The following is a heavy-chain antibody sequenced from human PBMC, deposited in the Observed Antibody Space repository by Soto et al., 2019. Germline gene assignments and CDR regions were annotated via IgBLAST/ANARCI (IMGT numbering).Heavy chain of an antibody. V-gene: IGHV3-21*01. D-gene: IGHD6-13*01. CDR3: ATAVGYSRTTPNPRACEMDV. CDR1: GFTFNSYS. J-gene: IGHJ6*02. CDR2: VSSFGNYM. Sequence: PGGSLRLSCAVSGFTFNSYSMNWVRQAPGKGLEWVSSVSSFGNYMYYTDSVKGRFTISRDNARNSLYLQMNGLRAEDSAVHYCATAVGYSRTTPNPRACEMDVWGQGTTVTVSS.